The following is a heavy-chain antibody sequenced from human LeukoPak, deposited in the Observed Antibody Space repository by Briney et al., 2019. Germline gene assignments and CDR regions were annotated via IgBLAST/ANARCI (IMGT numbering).Heavy chain of an antibody. CDR3: AVAARNWFDP. Sequence: GGSLRLSCVASGFTFSNYAMSWVRQAPEKGLDWVSVISGSAHKIRYADSVKGRFTISRDNSKNTLYLQMNSLRAEDTAVYYCAVAARNWFDPWGQGTLVTVSS. J-gene: IGHJ5*02. CDR1: GFTFSNYA. V-gene: IGHV3-23*01. CDR2: ISGSAHKI. D-gene: IGHD6-6*01.